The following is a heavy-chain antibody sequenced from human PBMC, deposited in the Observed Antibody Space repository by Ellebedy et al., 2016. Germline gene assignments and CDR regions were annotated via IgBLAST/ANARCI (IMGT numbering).Heavy chain of an antibody. V-gene: IGHV4-34*01. CDR2: INHSGST. Sequence: SETLSLXXAVYGGSFSSYYWSWIRQPPGKGLEWIGEINHSGSTNYNPSLKSRVTISVDTSKNQFSLKLSSVTAADTAVYYCARVGTVQGLYYVDVWGKGTTVTVSS. J-gene: IGHJ6*03. CDR3: ARVGTVQGLYYVDV. CDR1: GGSFSSYY.